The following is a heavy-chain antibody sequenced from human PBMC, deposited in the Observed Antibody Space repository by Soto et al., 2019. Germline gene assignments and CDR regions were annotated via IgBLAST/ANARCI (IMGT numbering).Heavy chain of an antibody. CDR1: GYIFTIYW. CDR2: IYPDDSDT. CDR3: ARGYCSSSSCYKGFDY. D-gene: IGHD2-2*02. Sequence: GESLKISCKGSGYIFTIYWIAWGLQMPGKGLEWMGIIYPDDSDTRYSPSFQGQVTISADKSISTAYLQWSSLKASDTAMYYCARGYCSSSSCYKGFDYWGQGTLVTVSS. J-gene: IGHJ4*02. V-gene: IGHV5-51*01.